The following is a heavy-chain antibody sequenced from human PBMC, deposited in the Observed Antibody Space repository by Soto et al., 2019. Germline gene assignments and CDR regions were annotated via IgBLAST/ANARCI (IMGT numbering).Heavy chain of an antibody. CDR2: IKEDGREK. V-gene: IGHV3-7*03. Sequence: PGGSLRLSCVASGFRLSNHFMNWVRQAPGKGLEWVATIKEDGREKYYVESVEGRFTISRDNAKNSLYLEVSNVRDGDTAVYYCARPRFRGMDVWGQGTTVTVYS. CDR3: ARPRFRGMDV. CDR1: GFRLSNHF. D-gene: IGHD3-10*01. J-gene: IGHJ6*02.